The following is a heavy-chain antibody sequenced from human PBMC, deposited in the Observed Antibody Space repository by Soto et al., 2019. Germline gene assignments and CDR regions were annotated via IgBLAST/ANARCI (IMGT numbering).Heavy chain of an antibody. CDR3: ARSDLKDDDYPFDY. V-gene: IGHV3-30*01. Sequence: QVQLVESGGGVVQPGRSLRLSCAASGFTFSAYAMQWVRQAPGKGLEWVAVISSDGSDEYYADSVKGRFTISRDNSKNTLFLQMNSLRAEDTAVYYCARSDLKDDDYPFDYWSQGILVTVSA. CDR1: GFTFSAYA. D-gene: IGHD4-17*01. J-gene: IGHJ4*02. CDR2: ISSDGSDE.